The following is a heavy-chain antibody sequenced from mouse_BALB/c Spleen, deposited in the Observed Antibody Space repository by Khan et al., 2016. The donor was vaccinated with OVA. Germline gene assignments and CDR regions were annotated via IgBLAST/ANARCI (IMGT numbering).Heavy chain of an antibody. CDR2: INPYNGGT. CDR3: ARGNWQSYYFDY. D-gene: IGHD4-1*01. J-gene: IGHJ2*01. Sequence: VQLKESGPELVKPGASVKMSCKPSGYIFTNYVLHWVKQKPGQGLEWIGYINPYNGGTKYNEKFKGKATLASDKSSITAYMELSSLTSEDSVVYYCARGNWQSYYFDYWGQGTTLTLSS. V-gene: IGHV1S136*01. CDR1: GYIFTNYV.